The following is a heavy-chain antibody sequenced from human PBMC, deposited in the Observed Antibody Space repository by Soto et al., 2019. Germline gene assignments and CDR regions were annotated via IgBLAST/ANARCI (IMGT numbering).Heavy chain of an antibody. CDR1: GGSCGDYY. CDR3: ASLLTIFGGARPD. Sequence: VSWGVDGGSCGDYYGRWIRQPQGKGLEWIGEINHSGSTNYNPSLKSRVTISVDTSKNQFSLKLSSVTAADTAVYYCASLLTIFGGARPDWGQGTLVTVSS. J-gene: IGHJ4*02. V-gene: IGHV4-34*01. D-gene: IGHD3-3*01. CDR2: INHSGST.